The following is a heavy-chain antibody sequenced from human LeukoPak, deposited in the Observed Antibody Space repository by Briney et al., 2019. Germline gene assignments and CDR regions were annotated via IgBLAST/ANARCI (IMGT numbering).Heavy chain of an antibody. J-gene: IGHJ4*02. CDR3: TTKGITIFGVAIDY. Sequence: GGSLRLSCAASGFTFSNAWMSWVRHAPGKGLEWVGRIKSKTDGGTTDYAAPVKGRFTISRDDSKNTPYLQMNSLKTEDTAVYYCTTKGITIFGVAIDYWGQGTLVTVSS. V-gene: IGHV3-15*01. CDR2: IKSKTDGGTT. CDR1: GFTFSNAW. D-gene: IGHD3-3*01.